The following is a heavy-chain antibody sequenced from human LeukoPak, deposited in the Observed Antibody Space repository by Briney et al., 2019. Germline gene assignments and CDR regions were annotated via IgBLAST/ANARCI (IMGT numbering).Heavy chain of an antibody. CDR2: INGNGAST. V-gene: IGHV3-23*01. D-gene: IGHD5-18*01. J-gene: IGHJ4*02. CDR3: ARDQGYSYYYLDY. CDR1: GFTFNTHA. Sequence: GGSLRLSCAASGFTFNTHAMSWVRPAPGKGVEWVSGINGNGASTYYSDSVKGRFTISRDNSKNTLYLQMRSLRAEDTAVYYCARDQGYSYYYLDYWGQGTLVTVSS.